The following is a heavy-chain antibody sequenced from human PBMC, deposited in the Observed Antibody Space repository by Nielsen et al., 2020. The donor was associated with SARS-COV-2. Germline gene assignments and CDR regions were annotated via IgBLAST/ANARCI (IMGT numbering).Heavy chain of an antibody. J-gene: IGHJ4*02. Sequence: GESLKISYAASGFTFSSYSMNWVRQAPGKGLEWVSSISSSSSYIYYADSVKGRFTISRDNAKNSLYLQMNSLRAEDTAVYYCATLDGSGPPFDYWGQGTLVTVSS. CDR3: ATLDGSGPPFDY. CDR2: ISSSSSYI. CDR1: GFTFSSYS. V-gene: IGHV3-21*01. D-gene: IGHD3-10*01.